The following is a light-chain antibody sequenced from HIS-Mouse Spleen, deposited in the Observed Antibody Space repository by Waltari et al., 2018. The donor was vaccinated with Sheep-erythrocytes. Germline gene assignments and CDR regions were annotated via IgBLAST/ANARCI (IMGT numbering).Light chain of an antibody. V-gene: IGLV2-14*01. CDR2: EVS. J-gene: IGLJ3*02. CDR1: SSDVGGYNY. CDR3: SSYTSSSTWV. Sequence: QSALTQPASVSGSPGQSITISCTGTSSDVGGYNYVSWYHQPPGKAPKLMIYEVSNRPSGVSNRFSGSKSGNTASLTISGLQAEDEAEYYCSSYTSSSTWVFGGGTKLTVL.